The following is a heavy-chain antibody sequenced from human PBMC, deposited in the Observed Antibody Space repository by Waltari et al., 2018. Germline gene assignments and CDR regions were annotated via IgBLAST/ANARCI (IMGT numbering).Heavy chain of an antibody. Sequence: QVQLQESGPGLAKSSETLSLTCDGSGGSMRSGYYWSWIRRPPRKGLEWSASIYHSGSSYYNPSLRSRVTISVDTSRNQFSLEMTSVTATDTATYYCVAAKEYYYDGSGDDAFETWGQGALVTVSS. CDR2: IYHSGSS. CDR1: GGSMRSGYY. D-gene: IGHD3-22*01. J-gene: IGHJ3*02. CDR3: VAAKEYYYDGSGDDAFET. V-gene: IGHV4-38-2*01.